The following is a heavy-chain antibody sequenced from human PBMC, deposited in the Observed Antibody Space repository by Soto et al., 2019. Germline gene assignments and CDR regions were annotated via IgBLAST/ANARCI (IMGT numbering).Heavy chain of an antibody. CDR3: ARDSPPNIVGATPFNGMDV. Sequence: SQTLSLTCAISGDSVSSNSAAWNWIRQSPSRGLEWLGRTYYRSKWYNDYAVSVKSRITINPDTSKNQFSLQLNSVTPEDTAVYYCARDSPPNIVGATPFNGMDVWGQGTTDTVSS. CDR2: TYYRSKWYN. V-gene: IGHV6-1*01. J-gene: IGHJ6*02. CDR1: GDSVSSNSAA. D-gene: IGHD1-26*01.